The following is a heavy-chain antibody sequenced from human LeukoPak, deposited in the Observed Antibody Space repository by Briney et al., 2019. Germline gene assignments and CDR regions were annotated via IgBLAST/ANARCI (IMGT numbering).Heavy chain of an antibody. CDR2: FDPEDGET. Sequence: ASVKVSCKVSGYTLTELSMHWVRQAPGKGLEWMGGFDPEDGETIYAQKLQGRVTMTGNTSISTAYMELSSLRSEDTAVYYCARGLSSGDYWGQGTLVTVSS. V-gene: IGHV1-24*01. CDR1: GYTLTELS. CDR3: ARGLSSGDY. D-gene: IGHD6-19*01. J-gene: IGHJ4*02.